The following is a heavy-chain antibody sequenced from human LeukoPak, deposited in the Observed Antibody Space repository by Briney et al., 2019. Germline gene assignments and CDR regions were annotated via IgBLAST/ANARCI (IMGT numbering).Heavy chain of an antibody. D-gene: IGHD5-12*01. J-gene: IGHJ3*02. V-gene: IGHV3-53*01. CDR1: GFTVSSNY. CDR3: AGTLYSGYGLGSLGAFDI. CDR2: MYSGGDT. Sequence: GGSLRLSCAASGFTVSSNYMSWIRQAPGKGLEWVSVMYSGGDTYYADSVKGRFTISRDNSKYTLYLQMNSLRAEDTAVYYCAGTLYSGYGLGSLGAFDIWGQGTMVTVSS.